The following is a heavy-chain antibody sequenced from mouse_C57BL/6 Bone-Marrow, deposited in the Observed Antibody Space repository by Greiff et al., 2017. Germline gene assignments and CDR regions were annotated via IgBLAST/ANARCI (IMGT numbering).Heavy chain of an antibody. CDR3: ARVYYRYYFDY. J-gene: IGHJ2*01. CDR1: GYTFTSYW. V-gene: IGHV1-64*01. D-gene: IGHD2-14*01. CDR2: IHPNSGST. Sequence: VQLQQPGAELVKPGASVKLSCKASGYTFTSYWMHWVKQRPGQGLEWIGMIHPNSGSTNYNEKFKSKATLTVDKSSSTAYMQLISLTSEDAAVYSCARVYYRYYFDYWGQGTTLTVSS.